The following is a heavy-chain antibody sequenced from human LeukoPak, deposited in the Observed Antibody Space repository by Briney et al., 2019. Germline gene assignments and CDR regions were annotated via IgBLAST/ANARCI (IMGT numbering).Heavy chain of an antibody. CDR3: ARGLYKNGWYYFDY. CDR1: GLTFSSYG. CDR2: ISFDGSNK. D-gene: IGHD6-19*01. V-gene: IGHV3-30*03. J-gene: IGHJ4*02. Sequence: PGGSLRLSCAASGLTFSSYGIHWVRQAPGKGLEWVAVISFDGSNKYYADSVRGRFTISRDNSKDTLYLQMNSLKTEDTAVYYCARGLYKNGWYYFDYWGQGTLVTVSS.